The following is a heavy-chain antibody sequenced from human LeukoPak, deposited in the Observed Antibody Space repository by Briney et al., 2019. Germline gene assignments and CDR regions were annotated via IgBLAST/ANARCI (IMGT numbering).Heavy chain of an antibody. Sequence: GASVKVSCKASGYTFTSYDINWVRQATGQGLEWMGWMNPNSGNTGYAQKFQGRVTMTRNTSISTAYMELSSLRSEDTAVYYCARVPVVPAAGYYYYGMDVWGQGTTVTVSS. V-gene: IGHV1-8*01. J-gene: IGHJ6*02. CDR2: MNPNSGNT. D-gene: IGHD2-2*01. CDR3: ARVPVVPAAGYYYYGMDV. CDR1: GYTFTSYD.